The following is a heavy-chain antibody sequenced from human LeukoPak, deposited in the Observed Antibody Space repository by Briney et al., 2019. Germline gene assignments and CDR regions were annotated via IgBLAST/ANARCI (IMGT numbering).Heavy chain of an antibody. D-gene: IGHD1-26*01. Sequence: SETLSLTCAVYGGSFSGYYWSWIRQPPGKGLEWVGEINHSGSTNYNPSLKSRVTISVDTSKNQFSLKLSSVTAADTAVYYCARGGHTIVGAVFVYWGQGTLVTVSS. J-gene: IGHJ4*02. CDR1: GGSFSGYY. CDR3: ARGGHTIVGAVFVY. CDR2: INHSGST. V-gene: IGHV4-34*01.